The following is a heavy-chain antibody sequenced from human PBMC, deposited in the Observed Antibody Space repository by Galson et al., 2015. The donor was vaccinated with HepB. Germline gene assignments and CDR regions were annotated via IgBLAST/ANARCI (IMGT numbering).Heavy chain of an antibody. CDR2: ISANSGDT. V-gene: IGHV1-18*03. Sequence: SVKVSCKASGYTFTVNGISWVRQAPGQGLEWMGWISANSGDTKYAQNLQGRVTLTRNTSTSTAYLELRSLGSDNMATYYCARDRDYRFDYWGQGTLVTVSS. J-gene: IGHJ4*02. CDR1: GYTFTVNG. D-gene: IGHD4/OR15-4a*01. CDR3: ARDRDYRFDY.